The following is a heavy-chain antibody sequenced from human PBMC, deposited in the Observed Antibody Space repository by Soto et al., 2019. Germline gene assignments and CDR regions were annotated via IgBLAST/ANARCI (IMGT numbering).Heavy chain of an antibody. CDR2: IYYSGST. D-gene: IGHD3-10*01. CDR1: GGSISSYY. J-gene: IGHJ6*02. V-gene: IGHV4-59*01. CDR3: ARLLWFGESYYYYGMDV. Sequence: ASETLSLTCTVSGGSISSYYWSWIRQPPGKGLEWIGYIYYSGSTNYNPSLKSRVTISVDTSKNQFSLKLSSVTAADTAVYYCARLLWFGESYYYYGMDVWGQGTTVTVSS.